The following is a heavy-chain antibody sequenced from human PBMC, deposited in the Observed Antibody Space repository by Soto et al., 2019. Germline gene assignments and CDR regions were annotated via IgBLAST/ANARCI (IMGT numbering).Heavy chain of an antibody. J-gene: IGHJ5*02. CDR1: SGSFRGDY. V-gene: IGHV4-34*01. Sequence: SESRSLTCAVYSGSFRGDYWSCIRQPPGKGLEWIGEINHSGSTNYNPSLKSRVTISVDTSKNQFSLKLSSVTAADTAVYYCARVYIVVVTARRLWFDPWGQGTLVT. CDR2: INHSGST. D-gene: IGHD2-21*02. CDR3: ARVYIVVVTARRLWFDP.